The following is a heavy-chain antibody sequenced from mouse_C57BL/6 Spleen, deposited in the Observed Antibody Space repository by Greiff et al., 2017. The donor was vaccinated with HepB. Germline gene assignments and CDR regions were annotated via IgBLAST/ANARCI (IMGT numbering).Heavy chain of an antibody. J-gene: IGHJ3*01. V-gene: IGHV5-4*01. CDR1: GFTFSSYA. CDR2: ISDGGSYT. Sequence: EVKLVESGGGLVKPGGSLKLSCAASGFTFSSYAMSWVRQTPEKRLEWVATISDGGSYTYYPDNVKGRFTISRDNAKNNLYLQMSHLKSEDTAMYYCAREGLYYDYDGGFAYWGQGTLVTVSA. CDR3: AREGLYYDYDGGFAY. D-gene: IGHD2-4*01.